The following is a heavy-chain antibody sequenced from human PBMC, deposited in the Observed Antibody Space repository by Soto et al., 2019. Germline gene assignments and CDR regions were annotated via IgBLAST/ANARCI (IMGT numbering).Heavy chain of an antibody. V-gene: IGHV1-69*12. CDR3: ARVSSSWYKDYFDY. CDR1: GGTFSNYA. D-gene: IGHD6-13*01. J-gene: IGHJ4*02. CDR2: IIPIFGTT. Sequence: QVQLVQSGAEVKKPGSSVKVSCKASGGTFSNYAISWVRQAPGQGLEWMGGIIPIFGTTNYAQRFQGRVTIXAXEXTSTAYRELRSLRSEDTAVYYCARVSSSWYKDYFDYWGQGTLVTVSS.